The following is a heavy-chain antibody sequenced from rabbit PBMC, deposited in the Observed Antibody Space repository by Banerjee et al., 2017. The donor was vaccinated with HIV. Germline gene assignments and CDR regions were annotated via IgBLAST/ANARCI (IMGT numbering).Heavy chain of an antibody. V-gene: IGHV1S45*01. CDR3: SRDTDGSPVVFNL. Sequence: QEQLKETGGGLVQPGGSLTLSCKASGFDFSSYYMSWVRQAPGKGLEWIGCIYTGNSGSTYYASWAKGRFTISRTSSTTVTLQMTGLTAADTATYFCSRDTDGSPVVFNLWGPGTLVTVS. CDR1: GFDFSSYYM. J-gene: IGHJ4*01. CDR2: IYTGNSGST. D-gene: IGHD5-1*01.